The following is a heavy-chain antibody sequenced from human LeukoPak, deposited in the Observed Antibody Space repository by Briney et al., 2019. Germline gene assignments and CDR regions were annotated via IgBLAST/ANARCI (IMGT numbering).Heavy chain of an antibody. V-gene: IGHV3-48*01. Sequence: PGGSLRLTCAASGFTFSSYSMNWVRQAPGKGLEWVSYISSSSSTIYYADSVKGRFTISRDNAKNSLYLQMNSLRAEDTAVYYCARGNSMWLRLGNWFDPWGQGTLVTVSS. J-gene: IGHJ5*02. CDR3: ARGNSMWLRLGNWFDP. D-gene: IGHD5-12*01. CDR2: ISSSSSTI. CDR1: GFTFSSYS.